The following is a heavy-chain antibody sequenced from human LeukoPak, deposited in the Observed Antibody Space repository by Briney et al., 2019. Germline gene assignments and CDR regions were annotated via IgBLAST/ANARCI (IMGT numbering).Heavy chain of an antibody. J-gene: IGHJ3*02. D-gene: IGHD2-15*01. CDR2: IKQDGSEK. V-gene: IGHV3-7*01. Sequence: GRSLRLSCAASGFTFSSYWMSWVRQAPGKGLEWVANIKQDGSEKYYVDSVKGRFTISRDNAKNSLYLQMNSLRAEDTAVYYCARVSGGSWYDAFDIWGQGTMVTVSS. CDR3: ARVSGGSWYDAFDI. CDR1: GFTFSSYW.